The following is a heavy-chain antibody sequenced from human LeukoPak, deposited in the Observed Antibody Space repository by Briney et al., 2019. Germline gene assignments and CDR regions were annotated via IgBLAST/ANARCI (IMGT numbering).Heavy chain of an antibody. V-gene: IGHV3-7*01. J-gene: IGHJ6*03. Sequence: GGSLRLSCAASGFTFSSYWMSWVRQAPGKGLEWVANIRQDGVKKNYVDSVGGRFTISRDNAKNALYLQMNSLRAEDTAVYYCARDYNHYMDVWGKGTTVTVSS. CDR2: IRQDGVKK. CDR1: GFTFSSYW. CDR3: ARDYNHYMDV.